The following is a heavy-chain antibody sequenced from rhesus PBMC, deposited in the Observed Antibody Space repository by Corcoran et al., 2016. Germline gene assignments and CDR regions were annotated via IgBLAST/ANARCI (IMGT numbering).Heavy chain of an antibody. V-gene: IGHV4S12*01. Sequence: QEQLQESGPGVVKPSETLSLTCGVSGGSISSGYYFWSWLRQPPGKGLEWIGGIYRKSERPNHTPSLTRRVTISKEPTKNQVPLKLSSVTAADTAVYYCARRGGGSWRFDFWGQGVLVTVSS. D-gene: IGHD6-25*01. CDR3: ARRGGGSWRFDF. CDR1: GGSISSGYYF. CDR2: IYRKSERP. J-gene: IGHJ4*01.